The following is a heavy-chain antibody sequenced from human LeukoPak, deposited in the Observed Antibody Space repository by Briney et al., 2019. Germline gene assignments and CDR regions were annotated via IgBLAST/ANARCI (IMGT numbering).Heavy chain of an antibody. V-gene: IGHV1-69*13. D-gene: IGHD3-10*01. Sequence: ASVKVSCKASGGTFSSYPISWVRQAPGQGLEWMGGLIPIFGTANYAQKFQGRVTITADESTSTAYMELRSLRSEDTAVYYCAREKRRVRGVIITLDAFDIWGQGTMVTVSS. CDR2: LIPIFGTA. J-gene: IGHJ3*02. CDR3: AREKRRVRGVIITLDAFDI. CDR1: GGTFSSYP.